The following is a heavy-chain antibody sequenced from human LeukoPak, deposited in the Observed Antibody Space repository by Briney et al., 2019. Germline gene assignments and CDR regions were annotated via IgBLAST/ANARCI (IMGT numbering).Heavy chain of an antibody. J-gene: IGHJ4*02. D-gene: IGHD6-13*01. CDR2: ISGSGGST. CDR1: GFTFSSYA. CDR3: AKDRAAAGIAAAGTYY. Sequence: PGGSLRLSCAASGFTFSSYAMSWVRQAPGKGLEWVSAISGSGGSTYYADSVKGRFTISRDNSKNTLYLQMNSLRAEDTAVYHCAKDRAAAGIAAAGTYYWGQGTLVTVSS. V-gene: IGHV3-23*01.